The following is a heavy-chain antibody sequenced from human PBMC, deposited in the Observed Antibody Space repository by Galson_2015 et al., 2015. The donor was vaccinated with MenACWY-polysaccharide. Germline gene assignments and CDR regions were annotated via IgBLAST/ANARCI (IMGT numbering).Heavy chain of an antibody. CDR3: ARLLGEAPAQTGAFDI. D-gene: IGHD3-16*01. V-gene: IGHV1-69*02. Sequence: SVKVSCRASGGSFSTFSFNWVRQAPGQGLEWMGRIIPGLDKPNYAQKFQGRVTITADQSTGTAYMELSSLRSEDTAVYYWARLLGEAPAQTGAFDIWGQGAVVIVSS. J-gene: IGHJ3*02. CDR1: GGSFSTFS. CDR2: IIPGLDKP.